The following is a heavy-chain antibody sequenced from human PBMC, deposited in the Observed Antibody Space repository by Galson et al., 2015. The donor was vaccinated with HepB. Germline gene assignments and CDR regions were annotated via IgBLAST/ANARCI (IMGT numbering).Heavy chain of an antibody. D-gene: IGHD6-13*01. J-gene: IGHJ4*02. Sequence: SLRLSCAASGFTFSNAWMSWVRQAPGKGLEWVGRIKSKTDGGTTDYAAPVKGRFTISRDDSKNTLYLQMNSLKTEDTAVYYCTTEPSGSSWMVQDYWGQGTLVTVSS. V-gene: IGHV3-15*01. CDR3: TTEPSGSSWMVQDY. CDR1: GFTFSNAW. CDR2: IKSKTDGGTT.